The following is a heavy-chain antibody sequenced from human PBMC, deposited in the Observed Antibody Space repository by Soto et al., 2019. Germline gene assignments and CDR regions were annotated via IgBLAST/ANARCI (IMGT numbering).Heavy chain of an antibody. J-gene: IGHJ4*02. CDR2: IVVGSGNT. V-gene: IGHV1-58*02. CDR1: GYTFSSSA. CDR3: AADPYGVPTMAPY. Sequence: SVKVSCKASGYTFSSSAMQWVRQARGQRLEWIGWIVVGSGNTNYAQKFQERVTITRDMSTSTAYMELSSLRSEDTAVYYCAADPYGVPTMAPYWGQGTLVTVSS. D-gene: IGHD4-17*01.